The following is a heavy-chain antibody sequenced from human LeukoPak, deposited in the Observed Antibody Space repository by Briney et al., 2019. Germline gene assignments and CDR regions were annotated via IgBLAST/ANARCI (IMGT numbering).Heavy chain of an antibody. D-gene: IGHD6-13*01. J-gene: IGHJ5*02. CDR2: IWYDGSNK. CDR1: GFTFSSYG. Sequence: GGSLRLSCAASGFTFSSYGMHWVRQAPGKGLEWVAVIWYDGSNKYYADSVKGRFIISRDNSKNTLYLQMNSLRAEDTAVYYCARDEAAAGTYWFDPWGQGTLVTVSS. V-gene: IGHV3-33*01. CDR3: ARDEAAAGTYWFDP.